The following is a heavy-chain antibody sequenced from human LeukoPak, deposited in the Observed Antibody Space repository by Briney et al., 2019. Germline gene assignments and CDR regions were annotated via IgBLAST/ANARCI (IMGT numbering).Heavy chain of an antibody. CDR3: ARGVDIAGGYFDY. D-gene: IGHD1-26*01. Sequence: SETLSLTCTVSGGSISSSDYYWSWIRQPPGKGLEWIGYIYYSGSTYHNPSLKSRVTISVDTSKNQFSLKLSSVTAADTAVYYCARGVDIAGGYFDYWGQGTLVTVSS. V-gene: IGHV4-30-4*08. CDR1: GGSISSSDYY. J-gene: IGHJ4*02. CDR2: IYYSGST.